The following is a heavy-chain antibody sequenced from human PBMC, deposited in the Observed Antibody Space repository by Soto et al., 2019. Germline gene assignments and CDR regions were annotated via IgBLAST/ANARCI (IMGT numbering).Heavy chain of an antibody. J-gene: IGHJ4*02. D-gene: IGHD2-21*02. CDR3: ARQLAYCGGDCYTEPIEY. CDR2: VNPRSGDT. V-gene: IGHV1-2*02. Sequence: ASVKVSCKASGYTFINYYIHWVRQAPGQGLEWMGWVNPRSGDTNYAQKFQGRVTMTRDTSISTAYMELSRLRSDDTAVYYCARQLAYCGGDCYTEPIEYWGQGTLVTGSS. CDR1: GYTFINYY.